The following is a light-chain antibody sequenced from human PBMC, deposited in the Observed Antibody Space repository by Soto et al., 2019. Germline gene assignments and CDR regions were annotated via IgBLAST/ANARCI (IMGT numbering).Light chain of an antibody. CDR1: QSVRNNY. J-gene: IGKJ3*01. V-gene: IGKV3-20*01. CDR3: QQYGTSPPLT. CDR2: AAS. Sequence: EIVLTQSPGTLSLSPGERATLSCRASQSVRNNYLAWYQHKPGQAPRLLIYAASSRVTGIPDRFSGSGSGTDFTLTISRLEPEDFAVYYCQQYGTSPPLTFGPGTKVDVK.